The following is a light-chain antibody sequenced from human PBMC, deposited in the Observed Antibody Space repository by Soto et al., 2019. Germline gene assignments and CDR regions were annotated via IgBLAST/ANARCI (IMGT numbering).Light chain of an antibody. CDR1: QSVSSSY. CDR3: QQYGSSPRALT. Sequence: ELVLTQSPGTLSLSPGERATLSCRASQSVSSSYLAWYQQKPGQAPRLLIYGASSRATGIPDRFSGGGSGTDFTLTISRLEPEDFAVYYCQQYGSSPRALTFGGGTKVEIK. CDR2: GAS. V-gene: IGKV3-20*01. J-gene: IGKJ4*01.